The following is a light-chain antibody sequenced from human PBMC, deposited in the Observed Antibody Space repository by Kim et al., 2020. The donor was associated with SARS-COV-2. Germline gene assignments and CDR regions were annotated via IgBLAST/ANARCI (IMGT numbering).Light chain of an antibody. V-gene: IGKV3-20*01. Sequence: PGERATPSCRASQSVSSNYLAWYQQRRGQAPRLLIFDVSRRVTGIPDRFSGSGSGTDFTLTISRLEPEDFAVYHCQHYGGSPPNTFGQGTRLEIK. CDR2: DVS. CDR3: QHYGGSPPNT. CDR1: QSVSSNY. J-gene: IGKJ5*01.